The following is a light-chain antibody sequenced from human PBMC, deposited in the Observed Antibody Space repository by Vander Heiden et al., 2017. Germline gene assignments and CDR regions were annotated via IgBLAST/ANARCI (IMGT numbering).Light chain of an antibody. CDR1: HSASSW. J-gene: IGKJ2*01. V-gene: IGKV1-5*03. CDR2: KAS. Sequence: IQMTKSPSTLSASVGDRVTITCRPSHSASSWLGWFQQKPGEAPRLLIYKASNLGSGVPSRFSGSGSGTEFTLTISSLQPDDSATYSCQHYNTYSYTFGQGTKLEIK. CDR3: QHYNTYSYT.